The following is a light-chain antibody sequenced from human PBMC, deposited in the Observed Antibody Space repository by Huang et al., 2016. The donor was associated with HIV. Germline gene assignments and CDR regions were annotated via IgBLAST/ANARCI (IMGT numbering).Light chain of an antibody. Sequence: ELVLTQSPDTLSLSPGERATVSCRVSQTIKNIYLAWYQPKPGQGPRLLIYGASSRATDIADRFSGSWYRTDFTLTINRLEPEDFAVYYCQQYDSSQGISFGQGTRLEMK. CDR1: QTIKNIY. CDR2: GAS. V-gene: IGKV3-20*01. J-gene: IGKJ5*01. CDR3: QQYDSSQGIS.